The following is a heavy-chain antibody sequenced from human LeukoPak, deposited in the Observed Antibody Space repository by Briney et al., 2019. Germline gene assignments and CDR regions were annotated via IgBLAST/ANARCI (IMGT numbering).Heavy chain of an antibody. Sequence: GGSLRLSCAAPGFTVSSNYMSWVRQSPGKGLEWLSVIYSGGSTYYADSVKGRFNIYRDHSKNTLYLQLNSLRAEDTAVYYCARNRDYGQTGYFDYWGQGTLVTVSS. J-gene: IGHJ4*02. D-gene: IGHD4/OR15-4a*01. V-gene: IGHV3-66*01. CDR2: IYSGGST. CDR1: GFTVSSNY. CDR3: ARNRDYGQTGYFDY.